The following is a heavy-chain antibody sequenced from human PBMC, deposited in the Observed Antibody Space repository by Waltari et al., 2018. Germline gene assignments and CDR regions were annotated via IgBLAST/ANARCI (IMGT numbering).Heavy chain of an antibody. CDR1: GFTFSSSA. Sequence: EVQLLESGGGLVQPGGSLRLSCAASGFTFSSSAMSWVRQAPGKGLEWVSVIYSGGSTYYADSVKGRFTISRDNSKNTLYLQMNSLRAEDTAVYYCARGLNASAYCSGGSCYLWGQGTLVTVSS. J-gene: IGHJ5*02. V-gene: IGHV3-23*03. CDR2: IYSGGST. CDR3: ARGLNASAYCSGGSCYL. D-gene: IGHD2-15*01.